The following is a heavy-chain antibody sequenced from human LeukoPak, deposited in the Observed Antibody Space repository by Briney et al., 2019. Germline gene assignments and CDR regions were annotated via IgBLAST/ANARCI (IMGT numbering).Heavy chain of an antibody. V-gene: IGHV3-23*01. Sequence: GSLRLSCAVSGFTFSSYAMRWVRQAPGEGREWASSFGGIGGSTYYADSVEGRFTISRANSNNTLYLQMNSLRAEDTAVYYCAKKSSSTVTKNHLDYCGQGTLVTVSS. J-gene: IGHJ4*02. CDR2: FGGIGGST. CDR1: GFTFSSYA. D-gene: IGHD4-17*01. CDR3: AKKSSSTVTKNHLDY.